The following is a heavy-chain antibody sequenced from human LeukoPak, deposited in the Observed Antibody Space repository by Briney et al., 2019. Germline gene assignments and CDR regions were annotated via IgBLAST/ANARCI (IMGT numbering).Heavy chain of an antibody. CDR2: INHSGST. V-gene: IGHV4-34*01. J-gene: IGHJ4*02. CDR1: GGSFSGYY. Sequence: PSETLSLTCAVYGGSFSGYYWSWIRQPPGKGLEWIGEINHSGSTNYNPSLKSRVTISVDTSKNQFSLKLSSVTAADTAVYYCARGARYYYGSGSFFDYWGQGTLVTVSP. CDR3: ARGARYYYGSGSFFDY. D-gene: IGHD3-10*01.